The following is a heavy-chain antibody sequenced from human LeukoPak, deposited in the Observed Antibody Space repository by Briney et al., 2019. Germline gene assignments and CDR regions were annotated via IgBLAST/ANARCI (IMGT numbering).Heavy chain of an antibody. V-gene: IGHV4-59*01. D-gene: IGHD2-2*01. J-gene: IGHJ5*02. CDR3: ARDRYCSSTSCYGGLDP. Sequence: PSETLSLTCTVSGGSISSYHWSWIRQPPGKGLEWIGYINYSGSTNYNPSLKSRVTISVDTSKNQFSLKLSSVTAADTAVYYCARDRYCSSTSCYGGLDPWGQGTLVTVSS. CDR2: INYSGST. CDR1: GGSISSYH.